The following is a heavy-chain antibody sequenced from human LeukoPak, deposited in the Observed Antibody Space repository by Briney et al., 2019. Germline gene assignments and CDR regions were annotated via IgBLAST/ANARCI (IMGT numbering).Heavy chain of an antibody. J-gene: IGHJ6*02. CDR3: ARFDIVVVPANHYYGMDV. Sequence: SVKVSCKASGGTFISYAISWVRQAPGQGLEWMGGIIPIFGTANYAQKFQGRVTITADESTSTAYMELSSLRSEDTAVYYCARFDIVVVPANHYYGMDVWGQGTTVTVSS. CDR1: GGTFISYA. D-gene: IGHD2-2*01. CDR2: IIPIFGTA. V-gene: IGHV1-69*01.